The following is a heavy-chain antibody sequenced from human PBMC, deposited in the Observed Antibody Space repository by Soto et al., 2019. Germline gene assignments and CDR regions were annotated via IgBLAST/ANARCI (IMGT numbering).Heavy chain of an antibody. V-gene: IGHV4-39*07. CDR2: IYYSGST. CDR1: GGSISSSSCY. J-gene: IGHJ4*02. D-gene: IGHD3-3*01. CDR3: ARLSPIYDFWSGYPRNYYFDY. Sequence: SETLSLTCTVAGGSISSSSCYWGWLRQPPGKGLEWIGNIYYSGSTNYNPSLKSRVTISVDTSKNQFSLKLSSVTAADTAVYYCARLSPIYDFWSGYPRNYYFDYWGQGTLVTVSS.